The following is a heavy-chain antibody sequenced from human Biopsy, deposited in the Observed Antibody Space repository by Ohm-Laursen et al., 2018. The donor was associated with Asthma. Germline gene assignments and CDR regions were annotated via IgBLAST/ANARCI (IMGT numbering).Heavy chain of an antibody. CDR3: ARMITMIQAANYYSYAMDV. CDR2: IYYSGST. V-gene: IGHV4-31*03. CDR1: GGSISSGGYY. J-gene: IGHJ6*02. D-gene: IGHD3-22*01. Sequence: PSETLSLTCIVSGGSISSGGYYWSWIRQHPGKGLEWIGYIYYSGSTYYNPSLKSRVTISVDTSKNQFSLKLSSVTAADTAVYYCARMITMIQAANYYSYAMDVWGQGTTVTVSS.